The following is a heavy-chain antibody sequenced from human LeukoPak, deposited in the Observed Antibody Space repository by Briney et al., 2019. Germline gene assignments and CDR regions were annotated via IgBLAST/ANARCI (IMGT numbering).Heavy chain of an antibody. V-gene: IGHV3-23*01. CDR3: AKSSGCSSTSCYSRVFDY. D-gene: IGHD2-2*01. CDR2: ISGSGGST. J-gene: IGHJ4*02. CDR1: GFTFSSYA. Sequence: GGSLRLSCAASGFTFSSYAMSWVRQAPGKGLEWVSAISGSGGSTYYADSVKGRFTISRDNSKNTLYLQMNSLRAEDTAVYYCAKSSGCSSTSCYSRVFDYGGQETRVTVSS.